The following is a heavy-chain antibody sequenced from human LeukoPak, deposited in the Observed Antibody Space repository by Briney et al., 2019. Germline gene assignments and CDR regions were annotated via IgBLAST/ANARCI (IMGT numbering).Heavy chain of an antibody. CDR2: IRKDGREI. D-gene: IGHD1-1*01. CDR1: GFSFSTSW. CDR3: VRDGDSWNDFDH. V-gene: IGHV3-7*01. Sequence: GGSLGLSCVASGFSFSTSWMTWVRQAPGKGLEWVANIRKDGREIYYADSMKGRFTISRDNSKNSLYLQIHSLRAEDTGVYHCVRDGDSWNDFDHWGQGTLVTVSS. J-gene: IGHJ4*02.